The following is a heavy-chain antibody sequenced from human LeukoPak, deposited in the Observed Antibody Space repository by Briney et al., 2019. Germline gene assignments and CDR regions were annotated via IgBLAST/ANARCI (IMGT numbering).Heavy chain of an antibody. J-gene: IGHJ6*02. Sequence: GGSLRLSCAASGFTFSRYWMHWVRQAPGRGLVWVSRINNDGSSTSYADSVKGRFTISRDNAKNTPYLQMNSLRAEDTAVYYCARDRAGRGYSGYDRPYYYYYYGMDVWGQGTTVTVSS. D-gene: IGHD5-12*01. CDR3: ARDRAGRGYSGYDRPYYYYYYGMDV. CDR2: INNDGSST. V-gene: IGHV3-74*01. CDR1: GFTFSRYW.